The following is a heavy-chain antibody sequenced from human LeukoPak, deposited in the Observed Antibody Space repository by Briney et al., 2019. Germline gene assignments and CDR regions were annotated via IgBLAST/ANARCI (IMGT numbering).Heavy chain of an antibody. V-gene: IGHV3-23*01. CDR1: GFTFSSYA. Sequence: GGSLRLSCAASGFTFSSYAMSWVRQAPGKGLEWVSAISGSGGSTYYADSVKGRFTISRDNSMNTLYLQMNSLRAEDTAVYYCAKPLYSGSYYAFDYWGQGTLVTVSS. D-gene: IGHD1-26*01. J-gene: IGHJ4*02. CDR2: ISGSGGST. CDR3: AKPLYSGSYYAFDY.